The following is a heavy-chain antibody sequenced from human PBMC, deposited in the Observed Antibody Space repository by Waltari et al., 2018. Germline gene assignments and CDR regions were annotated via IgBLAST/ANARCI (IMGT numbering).Heavy chain of an antibody. CDR2: IYTSGST. D-gene: IGHD3-3*01. V-gene: IGHV4-4*07. CDR3: ASSDPIWSGYNYGMDV. CDR1: GGSISSYY. Sequence: QVQLQESGPGLVKPSETLSLTCTVSGGSISSYYWSWIRQPAGKGLEWIGRIYTSGSTNYNPSRKRRVTMSVDTSKNQFSLKLSSVTAADTAVYYCASSDPIWSGYNYGMDVWGQGTTVTVSS. J-gene: IGHJ6*02.